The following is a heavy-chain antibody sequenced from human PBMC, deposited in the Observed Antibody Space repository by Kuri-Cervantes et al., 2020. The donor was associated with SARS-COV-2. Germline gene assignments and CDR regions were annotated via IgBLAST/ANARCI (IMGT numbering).Heavy chain of an antibody. Sequence: GGSLRLSCAASRFRFSSYDMAWVRQAPGKGLEWVSGISGSGGTTYYADSVKGRFTISRDNSKNSLYLQMNSLRVEDTAVYYCARERGVIPAGLGWFDPWGQGTLVTVSS. D-gene: IGHD2-2*01. CDR2: ISGSGGTT. CDR3: ARERGVIPAGLGWFDP. J-gene: IGHJ5*02. V-gene: IGHV3-23*01. CDR1: RFRFSSYD.